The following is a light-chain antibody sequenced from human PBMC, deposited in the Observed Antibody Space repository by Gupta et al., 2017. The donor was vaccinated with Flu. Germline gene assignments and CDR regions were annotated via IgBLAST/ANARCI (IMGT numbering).Light chain of an antibody. CDR3: QQSYSAPRT. Sequence: PSSLSAHVGDTVTITCRASQSVGRYLNWYQQKPGEVPNLLLYSTSTRQRGVPSRFVGGGSGTVFTLTVSSLLPDDSATYFCQQSYSAPRTFGQGTKV. J-gene: IGKJ1*01. V-gene: IGKV1-39*01. CDR2: STS. CDR1: QSVGRY.